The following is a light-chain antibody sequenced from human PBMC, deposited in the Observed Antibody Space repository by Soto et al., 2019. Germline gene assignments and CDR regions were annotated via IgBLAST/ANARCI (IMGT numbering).Light chain of an antibody. V-gene: IGKV1-39*01. J-gene: IGKJ1*01. CDR3: QQSYSYTRM. CDR1: QTLSTY. Sequence: DIQMTQSLCSLSASVGDRATRTCRATQTLSTYLNWYQQKPGKAPKVLIYGASSLQSGVPTRFSGSGSGTDFTLTISSLQPEDSATYYCQQSYSYTRMFGQGTKVDIK. CDR2: GAS.